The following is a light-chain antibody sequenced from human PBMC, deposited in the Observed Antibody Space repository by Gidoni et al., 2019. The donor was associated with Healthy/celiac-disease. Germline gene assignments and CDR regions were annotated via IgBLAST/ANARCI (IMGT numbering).Light chain of an antibody. V-gene: IGLV1-40*01. J-gene: IGLJ2*01. CDR3: QSYDSSLSGSV. CDR2: GNS. Sequence: QSVLTQPPSVSGAPGQRVTISCTGSRSNIGAGYDVHWYQQLPGTAPNILIYGNSNRPSGVPDRFSGSKSGTSASLAITGLQAEDEADYYCQSYDSSLSGSVFGGGTKLT. CDR1: RSNIGAGYD.